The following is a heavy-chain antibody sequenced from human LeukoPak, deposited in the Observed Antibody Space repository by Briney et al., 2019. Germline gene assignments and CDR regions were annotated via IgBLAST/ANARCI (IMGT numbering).Heavy chain of an antibody. CDR3: VTGFTTMAVDYFDY. CDR2: SDPEDGER. D-gene: IGHD5-18*01. Sequence: ASVKVSCKVSGKTLSDLSIHWLRQPPGKGLEWLGGSDPEDGERIYAQMFQGRVAMTEDTSIDTAYMELSSLRSEDTAVYYCVTGFTTMAVDYFDYWGQGTLVAVSP. J-gene: IGHJ4*02. CDR1: GKTLSDLS. V-gene: IGHV1-24*01.